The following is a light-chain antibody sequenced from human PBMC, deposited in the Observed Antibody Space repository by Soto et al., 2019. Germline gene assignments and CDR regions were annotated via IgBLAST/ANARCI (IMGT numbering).Light chain of an antibody. CDR3: QQSYSTPPT. CDR1: QTIDTY. V-gene: IGKV1-39*01. J-gene: IGKJ1*01. CDR2: AAS. Sequence: DIQMTQSPSSLSASVGDRVTLTCRASQTIDTYLNWYQQKPGKAPKLLISAASDLQRGVPARFSGSGSGTDCTLTINSLQPGDFATYYCQQSYSTPPTFVPGTRVDIK.